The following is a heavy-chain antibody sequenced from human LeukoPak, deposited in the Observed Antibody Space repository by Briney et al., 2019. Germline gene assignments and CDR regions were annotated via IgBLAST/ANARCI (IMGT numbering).Heavy chain of an antibody. CDR3: ARDGSSGWHHDY. D-gene: IGHD6-19*01. J-gene: IGHJ4*02. V-gene: IGHV3-53*01. Sequence: GGSLRLSCAASGFTVSSDYMSWVRQAPGKGLEWVSVIYSGGGTYYADSVKGRFTISRDNSKNTLYLQMNNLRAEDTAVYYCARDGSSGWHHDYWAREPWSPSPQ. CDR1: GFTVSSDY. CDR2: IYSGGGT.